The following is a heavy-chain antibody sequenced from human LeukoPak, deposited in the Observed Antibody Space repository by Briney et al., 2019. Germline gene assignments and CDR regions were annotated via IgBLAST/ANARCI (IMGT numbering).Heavy chain of an antibody. CDR2: IYYSRTT. Sequence: SETLSLTCTVSGVSISSTSYYWGWIRQTPGKGLEWIGSIYYSRTTYYNPSLKSRVTISVDTSKNQFSLKLRSVTAADTAVFYCARLGDYYVSGTYYFDSWGPGTLVTVSS. CDR3: ARLGDYYVSGTYYFDS. CDR1: GVSISSTSYY. V-gene: IGHV4-39*01. J-gene: IGHJ4*02. D-gene: IGHD3-10*01.